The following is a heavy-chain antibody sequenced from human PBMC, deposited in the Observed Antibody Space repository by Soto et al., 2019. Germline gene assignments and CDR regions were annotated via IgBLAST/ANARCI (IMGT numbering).Heavy chain of an antibody. CDR1: GEALGSGQSY. V-gene: IGHV4-61*01. CDR3: ARGRSDSAGSSFGRRMDV. J-gene: IGHJ6*02. D-gene: IGHD3-10*01. Sequence: QVQLQESGPGLVKSSETLSLICFVSGEALGSGQSYWNWIRQAPGKGLEWIGQTFVTGDTKYSAHRKTRVTMSVDTSKSQISLTLTSVTAADSAKYFCARGRSDSAGSSFGRRMDVWGQGPTVTVSS. CDR2: TFVTGDT.